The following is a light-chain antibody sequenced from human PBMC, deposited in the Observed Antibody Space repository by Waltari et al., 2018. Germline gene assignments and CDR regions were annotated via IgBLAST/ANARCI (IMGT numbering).Light chain of an antibody. CDR1: NSDVGGYNY. CDR2: DVS. V-gene: IGLV2-14*03. Sequence: QSALTQPASVSGSPGQSITISCSGTNSDVGGYNYVSWYQQHPGTAPKLMIYDVSNRPSGVSNRFSGSKSGNTASLTSSGLQPEDEADYYCSSYTSSSTLVFGTATKVTVL. CDR3: SSYTSSSTLV. J-gene: IGLJ1*01.